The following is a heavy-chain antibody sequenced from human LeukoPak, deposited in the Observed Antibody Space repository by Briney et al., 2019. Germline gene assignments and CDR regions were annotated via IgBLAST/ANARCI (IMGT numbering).Heavy chain of an antibody. Sequence: ASVKVSCKASGYTFTSYYMHWVRQAPGQGLEWMGIINPSGGSTSYAQKFQGRVTMTRDMSTSTVYMELSSLRSEDTAVYYCARSPLDSSGYFSVWYFDYWGQGTLSPSPQ. D-gene: IGHD3-22*01. CDR2: INPSGGST. V-gene: IGHV1-46*01. CDR3: ARSPLDSSGYFSVWYFDY. J-gene: IGHJ4*02. CDR1: GYTFTSYY.